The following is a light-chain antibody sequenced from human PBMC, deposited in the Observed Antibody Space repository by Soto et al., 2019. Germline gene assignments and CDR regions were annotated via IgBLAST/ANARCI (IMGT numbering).Light chain of an antibody. CDR2: DVS. CDR3: KSFTTSSTLV. Sequence: QSVLTQPASVSGSPGQSITISCTGTSSDVGAYNYVSWYQHHPGKAPKLMIYDVSNRPSGVSNRFSGSKSGNTASLTISGLQAEDEADYYCKSFTTSSTLVFGGGTKVTVL. J-gene: IGLJ2*01. CDR1: SSDVGAYNY. V-gene: IGLV2-14*03.